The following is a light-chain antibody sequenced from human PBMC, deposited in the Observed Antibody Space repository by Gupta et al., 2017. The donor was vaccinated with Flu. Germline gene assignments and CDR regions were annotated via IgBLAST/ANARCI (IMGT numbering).Light chain of an antibody. V-gene: IGKV3-11*01. CDR2: DTS. CDR3: LRRSSRHPGVT. CDR1: QSVGNF. Sequence: ELILTQSPATLALSLGDRATLSCKTSQSVGNFLAWYQQKPGQAPRLLIFDTSNRAKGIPARCSGSGGGSDGYITIISHQAEDCEVYYCLRRSSRHPGVTFGHGTKVEIK. J-gene: IGKJ3*01.